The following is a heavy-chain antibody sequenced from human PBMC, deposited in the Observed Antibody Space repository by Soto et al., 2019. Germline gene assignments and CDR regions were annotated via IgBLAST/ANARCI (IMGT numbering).Heavy chain of an antibody. J-gene: IGHJ6*02. CDR3: AINADV. CDR1: GASISGHF. CDR2: IYDSGS. V-gene: IGHV4-59*08. Sequence: QVQLQESGPGLVKPSETLSLTCTVSGASISGHFWSWIRQPPGKGLELIAYIYDSGSSYNPSLKSRVTISVDTSKTQLSLKLTSVIAADSAVYYCAINADVWGQGTTVTVSS.